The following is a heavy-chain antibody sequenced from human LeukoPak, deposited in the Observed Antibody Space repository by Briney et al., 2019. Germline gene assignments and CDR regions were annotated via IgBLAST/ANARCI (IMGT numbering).Heavy chain of an antibody. CDR3: ARDRHSSGYFDY. Sequence: GGSLRLSCAASEFTFSSYAMHWVRQAPGKGLEWVAVISYDGSNEYYADSVKGRFTISRDNSQNTLYLQMNSLRAEDTAVYYCARDRHSSGYFDYWGQGTLVTVSS. J-gene: IGHJ4*02. V-gene: IGHV3-30-3*01. CDR1: EFTFSSYA. CDR2: ISYDGSNE. D-gene: IGHD5-18*01.